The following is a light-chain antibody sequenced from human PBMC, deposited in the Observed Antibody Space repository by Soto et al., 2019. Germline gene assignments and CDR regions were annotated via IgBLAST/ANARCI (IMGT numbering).Light chain of an antibody. CDR3: RKYNSYSPF. CDR1: QSISSW. Sequence: DIQMTQSPSTLSASVGDRVTITCRASQSISSWLAWYQKKPGKAPKLLIYKASSLESGVPSRFSGSGSWTEVTLALSRLQPDDFAADECRKYNSYSPFFGGGTKVEMK. CDR2: KAS. V-gene: IGKV1-5*03. J-gene: IGKJ4*01.